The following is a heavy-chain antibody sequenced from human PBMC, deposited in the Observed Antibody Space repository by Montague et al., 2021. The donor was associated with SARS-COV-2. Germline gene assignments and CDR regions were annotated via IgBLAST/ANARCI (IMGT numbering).Heavy chain of an antibody. V-gene: IGHV4-39*01. CDR2: ISYGGRT. J-gene: IGHJ6*02. D-gene: IGHD3-10*01. Sequence: SETLSLTCTVSGGSISSSHYYWGWIRQPPGRGLEWVGSISYGGRTYFSPSLKSRLTISVDSSENQFSLRLSSVTAADTAVYYCASSYDYGSSGYVYNFCFDVWGQGTPVSVSS. CDR3: ASSYDYGSSGYVYNFCFDV. CDR1: GGSISSSHYY.